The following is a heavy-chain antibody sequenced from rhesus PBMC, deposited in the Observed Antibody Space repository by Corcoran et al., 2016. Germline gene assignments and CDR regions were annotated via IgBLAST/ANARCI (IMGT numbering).Heavy chain of an antibody. Sequence: VQLQESGPGLVKPSETLSLTCAVSGGAISSGYSYWSWIRQPPGKGREWIGDITYSGSTSYNPAIKSRVTISRDTSKNQFARNLNSVTAADTAVYYCARTGREYCSGISCYPLDYWGQGILVTVSS. CDR2: ITYSGST. CDR1: GGAISSGYSY. V-gene: IGHV4-122*02. D-gene: IGHD2-27*01. J-gene: IGHJ4*01. CDR3: ARTGREYCSGISCYPLDY.